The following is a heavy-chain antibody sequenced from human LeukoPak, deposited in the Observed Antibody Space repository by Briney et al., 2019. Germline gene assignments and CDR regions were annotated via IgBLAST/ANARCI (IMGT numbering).Heavy chain of an antibody. V-gene: IGHV1-18*01. CDR1: GYTFTSYG. CDR3: ARPRYDSSGYRRYYFDY. CDR2: ISAYNGNT. D-gene: IGHD3-22*01. J-gene: IGHJ4*02. Sequence: ASVKVSCKASGYTFTSYGISWVRQAPGQGLEWMGWISAYNGNTNYAQKLQGRVTMTRDTSISTAYMELSRLRSDDTAVYYCARPRYDSSGYRRYYFDYWGQGTLVTVSS.